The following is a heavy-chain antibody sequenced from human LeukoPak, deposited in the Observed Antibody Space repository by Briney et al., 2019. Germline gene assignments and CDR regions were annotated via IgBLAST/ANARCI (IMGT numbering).Heavy chain of an antibody. CDR1: GGTLSSYA. Sequence: ASVKVSCKASGGTLSSYAISWVRQAPGQGLEWMGGIIPIFGTANYAQKFQGRVTITADESTSTAYMELSSLRSEDTAVYYCAKWAHYYMDVWGKGTTVTVSS. J-gene: IGHJ6*03. D-gene: IGHD1-26*01. CDR2: IIPIFGTA. V-gene: IGHV1-69*01. CDR3: AKWAHYYMDV.